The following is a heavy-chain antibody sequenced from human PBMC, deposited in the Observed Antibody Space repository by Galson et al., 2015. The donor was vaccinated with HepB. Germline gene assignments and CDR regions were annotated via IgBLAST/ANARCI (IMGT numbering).Heavy chain of an antibody. Sequence: ETLSLTCAVYGGSFSGYYWSWIRQPPGKGLEWIGEINHSGSTNYNPSLKSRVTISVDTSKNQFPLKLSSVTAADTAVYYCARCGRIQSPGSSWYGTNDVRECYFDYWGQGTLVTVSS. CDR3: ARCGRIQSPGSSWYGTNDVRECYFDY. CDR2: INHSGST. D-gene: IGHD6-13*01. CDR1: GGSFSGYY. J-gene: IGHJ4*02. V-gene: IGHV4-34*01.